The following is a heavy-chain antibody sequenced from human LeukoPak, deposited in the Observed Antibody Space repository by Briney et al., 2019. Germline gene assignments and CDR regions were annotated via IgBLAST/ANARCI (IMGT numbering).Heavy chain of an antibody. CDR2: INPGGTET. V-gene: IGHV3-7*01. CDR1: GSSLSTYW. J-gene: IGHJ4*02. Sequence: GGSLRLSCAASGSSLSTYWVTWVRRAPGTGLEWVANINPGGTETYYVEPVKGRFTISRDNAKNLVYLQMNSLRAEDSAVYHCGRFGYVAGVDLWGQGTLVTVSS. CDR3: GRFGYVAGVDL. D-gene: IGHD6-19*01.